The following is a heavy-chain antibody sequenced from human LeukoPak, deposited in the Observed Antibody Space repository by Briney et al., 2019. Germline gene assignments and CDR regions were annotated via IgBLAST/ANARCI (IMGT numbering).Heavy chain of an antibody. Sequence: PGGSLRLSCAASGFTFSSYAMSWVRQAPGKGLEWVSAISGSGGSTYYADSVKGRFTISRDNSKNTLYLQMNSLRAEDTAVYYCASRSESGQHSYGTDVWGQGTTVTVSS. CDR3: ASRSESGQHSYGTDV. V-gene: IGHV3-23*01. CDR1: GFTFSSYA. CDR2: ISGSGGST. D-gene: IGHD1-26*01. J-gene: IGHJ6*02.